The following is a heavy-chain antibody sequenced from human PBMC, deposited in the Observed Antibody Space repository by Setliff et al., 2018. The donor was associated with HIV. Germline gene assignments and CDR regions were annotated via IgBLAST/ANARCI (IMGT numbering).Heavy chain of an antibody. CDR2: IFHDGTV. V-gene: IGHV4-4*02. D-gene: IGHD2-2*02. CDR1: GFSIKNDNW. J-gene: IGHJ4*02. CDR3: AKANIPMPRSGARLES. Sequence: TLSLTRVVSGFSIKNDNWWNWVRQTPGKGLEWIGQIFHDGTVTYKPSLESRVTILMDILKNQISLNVTSVTAADTATYYCAKANIPMPRSGARLESWGPGRLVTVSS.